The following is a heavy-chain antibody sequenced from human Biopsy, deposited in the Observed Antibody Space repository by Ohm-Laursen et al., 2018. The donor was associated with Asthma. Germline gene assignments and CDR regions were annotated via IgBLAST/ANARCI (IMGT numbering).Heavy chain of an antibody. J-gene: IGHJ6*02. Sequence: SLRLSCAASGFPFSTYAMSWARQAPGKGLEWVSSILGNGVTTYYVDSVKGRFTLSRDNAKNSLYLQMNSLRDEDTAVYYCALKYRNSVFPEYGMDVWGQGTTVTVSS. CDR3: ALKYRNSVFPEYGMDV. CDR2: ILGNGVTT. D-gene: IGHD4-11*01. CDR1: GFPFSTYA. V-gene: IGHV3-23*01.